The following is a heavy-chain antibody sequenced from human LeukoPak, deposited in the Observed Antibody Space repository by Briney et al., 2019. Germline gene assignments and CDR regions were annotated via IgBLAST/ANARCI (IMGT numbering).Heavy chain of an antibody. CDR3: ARHSDRGPEL. J-gene: IGHJ4*02. D-gene: IGHD3-10*01. Sequence: GSLRLSCAASGFSVRNYAMSWIRQPPGKGLEWIGEINHRGSTNYNPSLKSRVTISVDTSKNQFSLNLNSVTAADTAVYYCARHSDRGPELWGQGTLVTVSS. CDR1: GFSVRNYA. V-gene: IGHV4-34*01. CDR2: INHRGST.